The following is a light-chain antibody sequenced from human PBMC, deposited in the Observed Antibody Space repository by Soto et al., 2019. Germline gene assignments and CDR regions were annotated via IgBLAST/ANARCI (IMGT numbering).Light chain of an antibody. V-gene: IGKV1-8*01. J-gene: IGKJ1*01. CDR1: QGISSY. Sequence: AIRMTQSPSSLSASTGDRVTITCRASQGISSYLAWYQQKPGKAPKLLIYAASTFQSGVPSRFSGSGSATDFTLTISCLQSEDFATYYCQQYYSYPWTFGQGTKVEIK. CDR3: QQYYSYPWT. CDR2: AAS.